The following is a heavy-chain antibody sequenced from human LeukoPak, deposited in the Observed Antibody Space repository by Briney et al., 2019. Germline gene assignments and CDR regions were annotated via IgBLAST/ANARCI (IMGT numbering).Heavy chain of an antibody. D-gene: IGHD1-7*01. CDR2: INPNSGGT. CDR1: GYTFTGYY. CDR3: ARQAGLELMGDWFDP. J-gene: IGHJ5*02. Sequence: VASVKVSCTASGYTFTGYYMHWVRQAPGQGLEWMGRINPNSGGTNYAQKFQGRVTMTRDTSISTAYMELSRLRSDDTAVYYCARQAGLELMGDWFDPWGQGTLVTVSS. V-gene: IGHV1-2*06.